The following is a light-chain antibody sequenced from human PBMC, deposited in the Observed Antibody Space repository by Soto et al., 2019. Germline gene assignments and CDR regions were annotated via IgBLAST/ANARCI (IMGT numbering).Light chain of an antibody. CDR3: SSYTSGSHYV. CDR1: SSDVGGYKF. CDR2: DVS. J-gene: IGLJ1*01. V-gene: IGLV2-14*01. Sequence: QSVLTQPASVSGSPGQSITISCTGTSSDVGGYKFVSWYQQHPGKAPKFIIYDVSIRPSGVFNRFSGSKSGNTASLTISGLQAEDEADYYCSSYTSGSHYVFGTGTKVTVL.